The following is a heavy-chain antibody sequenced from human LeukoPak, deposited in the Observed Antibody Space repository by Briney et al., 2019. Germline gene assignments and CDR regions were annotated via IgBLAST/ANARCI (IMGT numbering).Heavy chain of an antibody. Sequence: PGGSLRLSCAASGFTFSTYEMNWVRQAPGKGLEWVSFISHSGETIYYADSVKGRFTISRDNGKSSLYLQMNSLRVEDTAVYYCARDRIRHTDSTWFDPWGQGTLVSVSS. J-gene: IGHJ5*02. V-gene: IGHV3-48*03. D-gene: IGHD2-21*01. CDR2: ISHSGETI. CDR1: GFTFSTYE. CDR3: ARDRIRHTDSTWFDP.